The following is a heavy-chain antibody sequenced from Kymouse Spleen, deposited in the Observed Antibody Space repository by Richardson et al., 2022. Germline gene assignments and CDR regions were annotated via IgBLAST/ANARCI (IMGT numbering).Heavy chain of an antibody. Sequence: EVQLVESGGGLVQPGGSLRLSCAASGFTFSSYSMNWVRQAPGKGLEWVSYISSSSSTIYYADSVKGRFTISRDNAKNSLYLQMNSLRDEDTAVYYCAGKEDFWSGYYTNYYYGMDVWGQGTTVTVSS. V-gene: IGHV3-48*02. CDR1: GFTFSSYS. CDR3: AGKEDFWSGYYTNYYYGMDV. CDR2: ISSSSSTI. D-gene: IGHD3-3*01. J-gene: IGHJ6*02.